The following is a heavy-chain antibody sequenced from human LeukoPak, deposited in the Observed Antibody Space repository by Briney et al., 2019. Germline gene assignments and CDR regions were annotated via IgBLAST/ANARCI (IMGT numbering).Heavy chain of an antibody. D-gene: IGHD4-11*01. CDR2: ISYDGSNK. CDR1: GFTFSSYW. Sequence: GGSLRLSCAASGFTFSSYWMSWVRQAPGKGLEWVAVISYDGSNKYYADSVKGRFTISRDNSKNTLYLQMNSLRAEDTAVYYCARSTVTYFDYWGQGTLVTVSS. V-gene: IGHV3-30-3*01. J-gene: IGHJ4*02. CDR3: ARSTVTYFDY.